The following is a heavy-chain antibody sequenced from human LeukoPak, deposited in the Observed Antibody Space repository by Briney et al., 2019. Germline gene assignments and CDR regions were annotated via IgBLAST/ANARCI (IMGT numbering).Heavy chain of an antibody. CDR1: GGSFSGYY. V-gene: IGHV4-34*01. CDR2: INHSGST. Sequence: PSETLSLTCAVYGGSFSGYYWSWIRQPPGKGLEWIGEINHSGSTNYNPSLKSRVTISVDTSKNQFSLKLSSVTAADTAVYYCASRIAARPDLWFDPWGQGTLVTVSS. CDR3: ASRIAARPDLWFDP. D-gene: IGHD6-6*01. J-gene: IGHJ5*02.